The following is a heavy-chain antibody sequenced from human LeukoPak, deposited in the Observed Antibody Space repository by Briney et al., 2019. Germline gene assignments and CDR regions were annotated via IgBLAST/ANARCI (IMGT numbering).Heavy chain of an antibody. V-gene: IGHV3-66*01. Sequence: QRGGSLRLSRVPPGFLLSSSYASCDRQAPGKGLEWVSVIYSGGNTYYADSVKGRFTISRDNSKNTLYLQMNSLRVEDTAVYYCVRGLFMDVWGQGTTVTVSS. CDR2: IYSGGNT. D-gene: IGHD4/OR15-4a*01. J-gene: IGHJ6*02. CDR1: GFLLSSSY. CDR3: VRGLFMDV.